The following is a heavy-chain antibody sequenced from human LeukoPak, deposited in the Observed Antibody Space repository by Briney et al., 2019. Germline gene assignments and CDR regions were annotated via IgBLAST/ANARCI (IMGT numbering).Heavy chain of an antibody. D-gene: IGHD5-24*01. CDR3: ASEVAGSDGYNPGDY. Sequence: GGSLRLSCAASGFTFSSYSMNWVRQAPGKGLEWVSSISSSSSYIYYADSVKGRFTISRDNAKNSLYLQMNSLRAEDTAVYYCASEVAGSDGYNPGDYWGQGTLVTVSS. CDR1: GFTFSSYS. V-gene: IGHV3-21*01. J-gene: IGHJ4*02. CDR2: ISSSSSYI.